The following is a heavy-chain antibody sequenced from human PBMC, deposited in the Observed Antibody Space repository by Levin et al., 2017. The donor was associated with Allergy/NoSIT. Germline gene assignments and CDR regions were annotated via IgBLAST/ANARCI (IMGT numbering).Heavy chain of an antibody. Sequence: GGSLRLSCAASGFTFSSYSMNWVRQAPGKGLEWVSYISSSSSTIYYADSVKGRFTISRDNAKNSLYLQMNSLRAEDTAVYYCARDAGGYSGYAFDGSADYWGQGTLVTVSS. CDR2: ISSSSSTI. CDR3: ARDAGGYSGYAFDGSADY. J-gene: IGHJ4*02. CDR1: GFTFSSYS. V-gene: IGHV3-48*01. D-gene: IGHD5-12*01.